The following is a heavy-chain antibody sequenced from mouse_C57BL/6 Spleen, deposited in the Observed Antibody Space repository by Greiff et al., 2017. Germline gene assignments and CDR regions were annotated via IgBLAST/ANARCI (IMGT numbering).Heavy chain of an antibody. CDR2: IDPSDSYT. CDR3: ARSYYSNLYYAMDY. D-gene: IGHD2-5*01. J-gene: IGHJ4*01. CDR1: GYTFTSYW. Sequence: VQLQQPGAELVMPGASVKLSCKASGYTFTSYWMHWVKQRPGQGLEWIGEIDPSDSYTNYNQKFKGKSTLTVDKSSSTAYMQLSSLTSEDSAVYYGARSYYSNLYYAMDYWGQGTSVTVSS. V-gene: IGHV1-69*01.